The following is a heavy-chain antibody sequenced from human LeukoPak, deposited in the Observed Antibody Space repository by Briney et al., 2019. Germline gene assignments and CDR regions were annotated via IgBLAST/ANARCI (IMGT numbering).Heavy chain of an antibody. Sequence: ASVKVSCKASGYTFTRFYMNWVRQAPGQGLEWMGRINPSSGSTAYAQKFQDRLTLTRDMSASTLYMELSSLGSEDTAVYYCAIWGDRGNHADYWGQGTLVTVSS. V-gene: IGHV1-46*01. J-gene: IGHJ4*02. D-gene: IGHD1-14*01. CDR3: AIWGDRGNHADY. CDR2: INPSSGST. CDR1: GYTFTRFY.